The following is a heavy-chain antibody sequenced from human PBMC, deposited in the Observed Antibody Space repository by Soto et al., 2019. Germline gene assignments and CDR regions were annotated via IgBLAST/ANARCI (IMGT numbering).Heavy chain of an antibody. CDR3: ARERSGYVPPTGPFDY. J-gene: IGHJ4*02. Sequence: EVQLVESGGGLVQPGGSLRLSCAASGFTFSTYSMNWVRQAPGKGLEWVSYISSSSSTIYYADSVKGRFTISRDIAKNSLYLQMNSLRAEDTAVYYCARERSGYVPPTGPFDYWGQGTLVTVSS. D-gene: IGHD5-12*01. CDR2: ISSSSSTI. V-gene: IGHV3-48*01. CDR1: GFTFSTYS.